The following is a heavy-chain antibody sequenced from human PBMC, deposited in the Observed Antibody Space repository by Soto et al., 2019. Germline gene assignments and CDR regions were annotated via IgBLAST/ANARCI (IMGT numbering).Heavy chain of an antibody. D-gene: IGHD6-13*01. CDR3: ARANLAARGWFDP. CDR2: IIPIFGTA. Sequence: SVKVSCNASGGSFSSYAISWVRQAPGQGLEWMGGIIPIFGTANYAQKFQGRVTITADKSTSTAYMELSSLRAEDTAVYYCARANLAARGWFDPWGQGTLVTVSS. CDR1: GGSFSSYA. J-gene: IGHJ5*02. V-gene: IGHV1-69*06.